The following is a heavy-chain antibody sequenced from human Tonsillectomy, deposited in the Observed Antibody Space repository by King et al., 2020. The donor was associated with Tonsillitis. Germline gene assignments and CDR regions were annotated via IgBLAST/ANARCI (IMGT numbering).Heavy chain of an antibody. D-gene: IGHD3-16*01. Sequence: VQLVESGAEVKKPGSSVKVSCKTSGGTFSSYVINWVRQAPGQGLEWMGGIIPIFGTANYAQQFQGRVTIPADESTSTAYMELSGLISEDTAVYYCAREIVGGGFGYWGQGTLVTVSS. J-gene: IGHJ4*02. CDR3: AREIVGGGFGY. CDR2: IIPIFGTA. CDR1: GGTFSSYV. V-gene: IGHV1-69*01.